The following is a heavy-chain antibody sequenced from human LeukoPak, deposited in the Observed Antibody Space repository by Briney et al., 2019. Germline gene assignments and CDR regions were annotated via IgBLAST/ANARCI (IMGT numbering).Heavy chain of an antibody. D-gene: IGHD3-10*01. V-gene: IGHV4-31*03. CDR2: IYYSGST. J-gene: IGHJ4*02. CDR3: ARGTMVRGVIRVNFDY. Sequence: SQTLSLTCTVSGGSISSGGYYWSWIRQHPGKGLEWIGYIYYSGSTYYNPSLKSRVTISVDTSKNQFSPKLSSVTAADTAVYYCARGTMVRGVIRVNFDYWGQGTLVTVSS. CDR1: GGSISSGGYY.